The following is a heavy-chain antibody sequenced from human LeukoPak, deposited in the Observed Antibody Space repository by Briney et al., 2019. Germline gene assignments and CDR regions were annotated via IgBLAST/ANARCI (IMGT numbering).Heavy chain of an antibody. J-gene: IGHJ4*02. V-gene: IGHV4-39*01. CDR2: IYYSGST. CDR1: GDSISSSSYY. D-gene: IGHD6-13*01. Sequence: PSETLSLTCTVSGDSISSSSYYWGWIRQPPGKGLEWIGSIYYSGSTYYNPSLKSRVTRFVDTSKNQFSLKLSSVTAADTAVYYCVRLIRAAGRGGEIDYWGQGTLVTVSS. CDR3: VRLIRAAGRGGEIDY.